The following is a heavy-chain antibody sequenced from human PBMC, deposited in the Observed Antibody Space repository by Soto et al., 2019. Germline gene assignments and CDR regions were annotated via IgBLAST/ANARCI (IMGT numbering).Heavy chain of an antibody. V-gene: IGHV3-21*01. CDR2: ISSSSSYI. D-gene: IGHD6-13*01. CDR3: AREGIAAAIDY. CDR1: VFTFSSYS. Sequence: EVQLVESGGGLGKTGGSLRLSCAASVFTFSSYSMNWFRQAPGKGLEWVSSISSSSSYIYYADSVKGRFTISGDNAKNSVYLQVNSLRAEDTAVYYCAREGIAAAIDYWGQGTLVTVSS. J-gene: IGHJ4*02.